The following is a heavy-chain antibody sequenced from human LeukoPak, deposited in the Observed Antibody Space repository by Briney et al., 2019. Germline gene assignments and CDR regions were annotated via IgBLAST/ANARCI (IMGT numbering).Heavy chain of an antibody. CDR2: INHSGST. CDR1: GGSFSGYY. J-gene: IGHJ4*02. D-gene: IGHD6-19*01. Sequence: PSETLSLTCAVYGGSFSGYYWSWIRQPPGKGLEWIGEINHSGSTNYNPSLKSRVTISVDTSKNQFSLKLSSVTAADTAVYYCARGLNGYSSGWYYYWGREPWSPSPQ. CDR3: ARGLNGYSSGWYYY. V-gene: IGHV4-34*01.